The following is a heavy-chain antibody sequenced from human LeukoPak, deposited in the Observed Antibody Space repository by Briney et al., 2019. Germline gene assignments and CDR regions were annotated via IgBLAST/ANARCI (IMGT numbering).Heavy chain of an antibody. Sequence: SQTLSLTCTVSGGSISSYYWSWIRQPPGKGLEWIGDIYYSGYTNYNPSLKSRVTISVDTSKNQFSLKLRSVTAADTAVYYCARETSQKGAHYMDVWGKGTTVTISS. CDR2: IYYSGYT. D-gene: IGHD3-16*01. J-gene: IGHJ6*03. V-gene: IGHV4-59*01. CDR3: ARETSQKGAHYMDV. CDR1: GGSISSYY.